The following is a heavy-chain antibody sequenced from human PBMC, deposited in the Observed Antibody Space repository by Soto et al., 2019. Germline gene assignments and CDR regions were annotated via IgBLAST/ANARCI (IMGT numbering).Heavy chain of an antibody. CDR3: VRDYYDTSGYPNTFDM. CDR1: GFTLSRHT. D-gene: IGHD3-22*01. CDR2: IGRRTSDI. J-gene: IGHJ3*02. V-gene: IGHV3-21*01. Sequence: EVQLVESGGGLVKPGGSLRLSCAASGFTLSRHTMNWVRQAPGKGLDWVSFIGRRTSDIYYSDSVKGRFTISRDNAKNSLYLDLTRLRAEDTAVYFWVRDYYDTSGYPNTFDMWGQGTMVTVSA.